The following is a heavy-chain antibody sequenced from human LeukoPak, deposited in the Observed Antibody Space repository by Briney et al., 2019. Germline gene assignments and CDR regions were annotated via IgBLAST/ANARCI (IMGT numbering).Heavy chain of an antibody. CDR1: GFTFSSYA. CDR2: ISSNGGST. Sequence: PGGSLRLSCAASGFTFSSYAMHWVRQAPGKGLEYVSAISSNGGSTYYANSVKGRFTISRDNSKNTLYLQMGSLRAEDMAVYYCARDKVVRSLSGMDVWGQGTTVTVSS. V-gene: IGHV3-64*01. D-gene: IGHD3-10*01. CDR3: ARDKVVRSLSGMDV. J-gene: IGHJ6*02.